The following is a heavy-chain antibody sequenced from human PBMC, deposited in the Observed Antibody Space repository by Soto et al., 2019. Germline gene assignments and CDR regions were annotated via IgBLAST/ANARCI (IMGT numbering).Heavy chain of an antibody. CDR3: AKDLQAYGDYDYYCYGMDV. CDR1: GFTFSTYG. Sequence: QVQLVESGGGEVQPGRSLTISCAASGFTFSTYGMHWVRQTPGKGLEWVAVISYDGTNKFYSDSVKGRFTISRDNFKNTLTQQLNSLRAHDTAVYSCAKDLQAYGDYDYYCYGMDVWGLGTRVTVSS. CDR2: ISYDGTNK. D-gene: IGHD2-21*01. J-gene: IGHJ6*02. V-gene: IGHV3-30*18.